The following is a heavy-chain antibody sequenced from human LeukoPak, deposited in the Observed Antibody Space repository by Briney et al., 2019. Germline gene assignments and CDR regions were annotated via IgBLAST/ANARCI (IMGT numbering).Heavy chain of an antibody. Sequence: LETLSLTCTVSGYSISSGYYWGWIRQPPGKGLEWIGSIYHSGTTYYNPSLKSRVTISVDTSKNQFSLKLSSVTAADTAVYYCRGVRDYYYYYYMDVWGKGTTVTVSS. CDR3: RGVRDYYYYYYMDV. V-gene: IGHV4-38-2*02. CDR1: GYSISSGYY. CDR2: IYHSGTT. D-gene: IGHD1-1*01. J-gene: IGHJ6*03.